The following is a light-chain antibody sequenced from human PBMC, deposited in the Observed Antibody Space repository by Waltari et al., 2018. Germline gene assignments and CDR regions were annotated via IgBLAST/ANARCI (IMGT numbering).Light chain of an antibody. Sequence: DIVLTQTPLSLPVTPGEPASISCRSSQSLLHSNGYNYLDWYLQKPGQSPQVVVFLGSRRASGVPDRISGSGSGTEFILRITRVEAADVGIYHCMQTLQTPWTFGQGTKVEIK. J-gene: IGKJ1*01. CDR3: MQTLQTPWT. V-gene: IGKV2-28*01. CDR1: QSLLHSNGYNY. CDR2: LGS.